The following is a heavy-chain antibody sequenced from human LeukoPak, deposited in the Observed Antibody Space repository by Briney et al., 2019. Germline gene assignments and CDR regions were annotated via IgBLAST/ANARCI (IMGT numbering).Heavy chain of an antibody. CDR2: ISHDGSVK. CDR3: ATEGHYTVAFDI. Sequence: PGTSLRVSCAASGFTFSVYGMRWVRQAPGKGLEWVALISHDGSVKYYADSVKGRFTISRDNSKNTLYLQMNSLRAEDTAVYYCATEGHYTVAFDIWGQGTMVTVSS. J-gene: IGHJ3*02. D-gene: IGHD3-10*01. CDR1: GFTFSVYG. V-gene: IGHV3-30*03.